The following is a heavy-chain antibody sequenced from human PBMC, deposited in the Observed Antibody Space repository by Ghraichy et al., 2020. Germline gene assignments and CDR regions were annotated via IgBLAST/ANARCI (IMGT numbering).Heavy chain of an antibody. V-gene: IGHV1-58*01. J-gene: IGHJ4*02. CDR1: GLTFTTSA. CDR2: IVVGSGST. Sequence: AVKVSCKASGLTFTTSAVQWVRQARGQRLEWIGWIVVGSGSTNYAQKFQDRVTITRDMSTSTAYMELSSLRSEDTAVYYCAADAYCDGDCYPERFDYWGQGTLVTVSS. CDR3: AADAYCDGDCYPERFDY. D-gene: IGHD2-21*02.